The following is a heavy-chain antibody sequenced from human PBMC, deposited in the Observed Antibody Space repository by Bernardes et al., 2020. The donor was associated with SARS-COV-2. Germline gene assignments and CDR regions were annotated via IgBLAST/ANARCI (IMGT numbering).Heavy chain of an antibody. J-gene: IGHJ4*02. CDR3: VKERPTGDY. CDR2: IYLDETST. V-gene: IGHV3-74*01. Sequence: GGSLRLSCAASGFTFTTYWMHWVRQVPGKGLVWVSRIYLDETSTHYADSVKGRFTISGDNSKNTMYLQMSSLRVEDTAVYFCVKERPTGDYWGQGTLVTVSS. CDR1: GFTFTTYW.